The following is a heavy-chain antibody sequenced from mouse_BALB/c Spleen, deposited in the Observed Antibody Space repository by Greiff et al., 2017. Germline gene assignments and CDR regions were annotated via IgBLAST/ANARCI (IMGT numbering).Heavy chain of an antibody. Sequence: VQLHQPGAELVKPGASVKLSCKASGYTFTSYWMHWVKQRPGQGLEWIGEINPSNGRTNYNEKFKSKATLTVDKSSSTAYMQLSSLTSEDSAVYYCARSDYRYDYFDYWGQGTTLTVSS. J-gene: IGHJ2*01. CDR1: GYTFTSYW. CDR3: ARSDYRYDYFDY. CDR2: INPSNGRT. D-gene: IGHD2-14*01. V-gene: IGHV1S81*02.